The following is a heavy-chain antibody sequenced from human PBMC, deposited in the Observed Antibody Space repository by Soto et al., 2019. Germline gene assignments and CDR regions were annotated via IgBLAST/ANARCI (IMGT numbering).Heavy chain of an antibody. J-gene: IGHJ6*03. V-gene: IGHV4-59*08. D-gene: IGHD3-10*01. Sequence: NPSETLSLTCTVSGGSISSYYWSWIRQPPGKGLEWIGYIYYSGSTNYNPSLKSRVTISVDTSKNQFSLKLSSVTAADTAVYYCARHRLWSGENYYYYMDVWGKGTTVTVSS. CDR3: ARHRLWSGENYYYYMDV. CDR2: IYYSGST. CDR1: GGSISSYY.